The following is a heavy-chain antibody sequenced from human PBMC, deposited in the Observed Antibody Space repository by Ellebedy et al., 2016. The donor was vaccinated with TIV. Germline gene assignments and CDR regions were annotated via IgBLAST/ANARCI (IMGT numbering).Heavy chain of an antibody. D-gene: IGHD1-1*01. Sequence: PGGSLRLSCVASGFTFNNYWMHWVRQAPGKGLVWVSRINSDGSTTSYADSVKGRFTISRDNAKNTLYLQMNSLRAEDTAVYYCARDSTGTTFDIWGQGTTVIVSS. CDR2: INSDGSTT. J-gene: IGHJ3*02. CDR1: GFTFNNYW. V-gene: IGHV3-74*01. CDR3: ARDSTGTTFDI.